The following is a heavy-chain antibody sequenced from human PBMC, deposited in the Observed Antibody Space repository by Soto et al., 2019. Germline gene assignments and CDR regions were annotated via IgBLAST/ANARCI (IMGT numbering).Heavy chain of an antibody. Sequence: EMQLLESGGGLVQPGGSLKLSCAASGFSFSIYSMSWVRQPPGKGLEWVSGISGSGESKHYADSVRGRFAISRDNSRKTLYLQMNNVRADDTAVYYCAKSRGDRWTTYYFESWGQGTLITVSS. CDR1: GFSFSIYS. D-gene: IGHD4-17*01. CDR3: AKSRGDRWTTYYFES. CDR2: ISGSGESK. J-gene: IGHJ4*02. V-gene: IGHV3-23*01.